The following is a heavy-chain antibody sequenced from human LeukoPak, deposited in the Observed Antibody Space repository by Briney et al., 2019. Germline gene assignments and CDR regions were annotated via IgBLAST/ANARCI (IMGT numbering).Heavy chain of an antibody. CDR2: IYYSGST. CDR1: GGSISSYY. J-gene: IGHJ4*02. D-gene: IGHD3-10*01. CDR3: ARSRTVTYFDY. V-gene: IGHV4-59*01. Sequence: SETLSLTCTVSGGSISSYYWSWIRQPPGKGLEWIGYIYYSGSTSYNPSLKSRVTISVDTSKNQFSLKLSSVTAADTAVYYCARSRTVTYFDYWGQGTLVTVSS.